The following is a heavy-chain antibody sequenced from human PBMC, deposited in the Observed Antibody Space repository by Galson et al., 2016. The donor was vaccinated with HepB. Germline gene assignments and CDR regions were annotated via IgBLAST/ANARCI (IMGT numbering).Heavy chain of an antibody. J-gene: IGHJ6*02. CDR3: ARGRAAMDV. CDR1: GFNIRAYA. Sequence: SLRLPCAASGFNIRAYAMFWVRQAPGRGLAWLSVTSFDGKNNDYADAVKGRFTMSRDNSQNTVHLFLSGLRPEDAATYYCARGRAAMDVWGQGTTVFVSS. D-gene: IGHD3-10*01. V-gene: IGHV3-30*04. CDR2: TSFDGKNN.